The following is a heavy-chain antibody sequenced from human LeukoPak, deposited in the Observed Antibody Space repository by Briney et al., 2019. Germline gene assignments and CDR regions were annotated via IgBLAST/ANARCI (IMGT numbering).Heavy chain of an antibody. V-gene: IGHV1-18*01. CDR2: ISAYNSNT. Sequence: ASVKVSCQASGYTFTSYGISWVRQAPGQGLEWMGWISAYNSNTNYEQKPQGRVTMTTDTSTSTAYMELRSLRSDDTAVYYCARVRPVVIAIGDAFDIWGQGTMVTVSS. D-gene: IGHD2-21*01. CDR3: ARVRPVVIAIGDAFDI. CDR1: GYTFTSYG. J-gene: IGHJ3*02.